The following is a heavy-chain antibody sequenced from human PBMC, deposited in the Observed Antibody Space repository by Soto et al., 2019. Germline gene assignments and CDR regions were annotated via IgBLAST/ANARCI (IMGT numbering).Heavy chain of an antibody. CDR2: IYYSGST. CDR1: GGSISSYY. D-gene: IGHD3-3*01. V-gene: IGHV4-59*01. Sequence: PSETLSLTCTVSGGSISSYYWSWIRQPPGKGLEWIGYIYYSGSTNYNPSLKSRVTISVDTSKNQFSLKLSSVTAADAAVYYCARVHYDFWSGYYFGLDSWGQGTLVTVSS. CDR3: ARVHYDFWSGYYFGLDS. J-gene: IGHJ5*01.